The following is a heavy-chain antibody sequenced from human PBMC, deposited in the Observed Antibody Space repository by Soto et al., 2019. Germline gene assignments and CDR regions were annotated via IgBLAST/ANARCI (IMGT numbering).Heavy chain of an antibody. Sequence: ASVKVSCKASGYTFTSYAMHWVRQAPGQRLEWMGWINAGNGNTKYSQKFQGRVTITRDTSASTAYMELSSLRSEDTAVYYCARDRSGGPRAFDYWGQGTLVTVSS. V-gene: IGHV1-3*01. CDR3: ARDRSGGPRAFDY. CDR2: INAGNGNT. D-gene: IGHD6-19*01. J-gene: IGHJ4*02. CDR1: GYTFTSYA.